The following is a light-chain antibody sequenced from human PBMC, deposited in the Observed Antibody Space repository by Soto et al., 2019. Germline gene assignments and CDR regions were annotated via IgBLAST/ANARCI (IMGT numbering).Light chain of an antibody. J-gene: IGKJ4*01. CDR2: AAS. V-gene: IGKV1-39*01. CDR3: QQSYCTPLT. Sequence: DIQMTQSPSSLSASVGDRVTITCRASQSISRYLNWYQQKPWKAPKLVIYAASSLQSVVTSRFSGSGAGTDFTLTISSLQHEDFEPYYCQQSYCTPLTFGGGTKVEIK. CDR1: QSISRY.